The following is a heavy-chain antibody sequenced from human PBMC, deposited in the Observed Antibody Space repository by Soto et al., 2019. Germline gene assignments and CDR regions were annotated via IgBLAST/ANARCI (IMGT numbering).Heavy chain of an antibody. CDR2: ISGSGGST. CDR3: ATRAYYYDSSGYFDY. V-gene: IGHV3-23*01. Sequence: GGSLRLSCAASGFTFSSYAMSWVRQAPGKGLEWVSAISGSGGSTYYADSVKGRFTISRDNSKNTLYLQMNSLRAEDTAVYYCATRAYYYDSSGYFDYWGQGTLVTVSA. D-gene: IGHD3-22*01. CDR1: GFTFSSYA. J-gene: IGHJ4*02.